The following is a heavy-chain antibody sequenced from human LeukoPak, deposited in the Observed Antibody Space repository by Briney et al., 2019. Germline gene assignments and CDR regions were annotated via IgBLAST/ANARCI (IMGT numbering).Heavy chain of an antibody. V-gene: IGHV3-74*01. CDR3: ATYTRYYYYMDV. CDR2: INSDGSST. J-gene: IGHJ6*03. D-gene: IGHD1-1*01. CDR1: GFTFSSYW. Sequence: GGSLRLSCAASGFTFSSYWMHWVRHAPGKGLVWVSRINSDGSSTSYADSVKGRSTISRDNAKNTLYLQMNSLRAEDTAVYYCATYTRYYYYMDVWGKGTTVTVSS.